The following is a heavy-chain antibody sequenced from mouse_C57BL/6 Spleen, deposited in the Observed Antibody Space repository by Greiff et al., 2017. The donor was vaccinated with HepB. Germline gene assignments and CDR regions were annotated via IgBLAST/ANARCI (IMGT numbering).Heavy chain of an antibody. D-gene: IGHD1-1*01. V-gene: IGHV2-9-1*01. CDR3: ASYYYGMDYWYFDV. J-gene: IGHJ1*03. Sequence: QVQLQQSGPGLVAPSQSLSITCTVSGFSLTSYAISWVRQPPGKGLEWLGVIWTGGGTNYNSALKSRLSISKDNSKSQVFLKMNSLQTDDTARYYCASYYYGMDYWYFDVWGTGTTVTVSS. CDR1: GFSLTSYA. CDR2: IWTGGGT.